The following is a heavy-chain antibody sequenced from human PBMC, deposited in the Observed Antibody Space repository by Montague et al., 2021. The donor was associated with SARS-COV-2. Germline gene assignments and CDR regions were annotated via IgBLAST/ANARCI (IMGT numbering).Heavy chain of an antibody. V-gene: IGHV3-48*03. D-gene: IGHD3-10*01. J-gene: IGHJ3*02. CDR3: TRDYRSIVGDGSDI. CDR2: ISTSAYTT. CDR1: GFTFSNYD. Sequence: SLRLSCAASGFTFSNYDMNWVRQAPGKGPEWISYISTSAYTTSYAGSVKGRFTISRDNGKNSLYLQTNSLRVEDTAVYYCTRDYRSIVGDGSDIWGQGTKVTVSS.